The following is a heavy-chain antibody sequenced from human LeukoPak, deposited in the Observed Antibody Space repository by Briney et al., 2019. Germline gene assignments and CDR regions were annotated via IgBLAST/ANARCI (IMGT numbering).Heavy chain of an antibody. Sequence: NASQTLSLTCVVSGGPIRTSGYSWSWIRQPPGKGLECIGYIYHNGSTYYNPSLDSRVTISIDKSRNQFSLKVDSVTAADTAVYYCARGGYGDAFDIWGQGTMVVVSS. CDR3: ARGGYGDAFDI. D-gene: IGHD6-25*01. CDR2: IYHNGST. CDR1: GGPIRTSGYS. V-gene: IGHV4-30-2*01. J-gene: IGHJ3*02.